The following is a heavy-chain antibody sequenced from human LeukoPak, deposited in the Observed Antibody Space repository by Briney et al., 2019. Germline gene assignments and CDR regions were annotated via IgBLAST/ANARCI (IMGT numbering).Heavy chain of an antibody. V-gene: IGHV3-53*01. CDR1: GFTVSSNY. D-gene: IGHD3-10*01. Sequence: GGSLRLSCAASGFTVSSNYMSWVRQAPGKGLEWVSVIYSGGSTYYADSVKGRFTISRDNSKNTLYLQMNSLRAEDTAVYYCAKDLPNYYGSGSQFDYWGQGTLVTVSS. CDR3: AKDLPNYYGSGSQFDY. J-gene: IGHJ4*02. CDR2: IYSGGST.